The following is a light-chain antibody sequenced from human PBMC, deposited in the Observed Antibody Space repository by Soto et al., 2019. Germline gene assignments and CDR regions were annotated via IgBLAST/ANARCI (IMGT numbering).Light chain of an antibody. J-gene: IGKJ4*01. CDR3: QQRSNWPLT. CDR2: GAS. Sequence: EIVLTQSPGTLSLSPGERVTLSCRASQSISTISLAWYQQKPGQAPRLLIYGASSRATGIPDRFSGSGSGTDFTLTISSLEPEDFAVYYCQQRSNWPLTFGGGTKVDIK. V-gene: IGKV3D-20*02. CDR1: QSISTIS.